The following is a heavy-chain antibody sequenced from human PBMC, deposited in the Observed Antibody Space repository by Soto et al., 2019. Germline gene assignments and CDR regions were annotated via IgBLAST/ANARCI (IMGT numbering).Heavy chain of an antibody. Sequence: QVQLQESGPGLVKPSQTLSLTCTVSGGSISSGGYYWSWIRQHPGKGLEWIGYIYYSGSTYYNPSINIRVTVPGVTTKIIISLKKISVTGADTAEDYSTMIYGDDNTCAFVIWVQRTMITVSS. CDR2: IYYSGST. D-gene: IGHD4-17*01. J-gene: IGHJ3*02. CDR3: TMIYGDDNTCAFVI. V-gene: IGHV4-31*03. CDR1: GGSISSGGYY.